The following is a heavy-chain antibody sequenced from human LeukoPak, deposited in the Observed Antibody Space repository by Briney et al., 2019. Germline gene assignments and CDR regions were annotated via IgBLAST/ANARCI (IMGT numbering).Heavy chain of an antibody. Sequence: SVKVSCKASGGTFSSYAISLVRQAPGQGLEWMGGIIPIFGTANYAQKFQGRVTITADESTSTAYMELSSLRSEDTAVYYCARVYCSGGSCYDYWGQRTLVTVSS. CDR1: GGTFSSYA. CDR2: IIPIFGTA. J-gene: IGHJ4*02. CDR3: ARVYCSGGSCYDY. D-gene: IGHD2-15*01. V-gene: IGHV1-69*13.